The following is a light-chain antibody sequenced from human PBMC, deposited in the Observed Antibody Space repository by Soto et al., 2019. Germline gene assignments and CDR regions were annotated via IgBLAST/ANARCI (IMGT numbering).Light chain of an antibody. J-gene: IGKJ3*01. V-gene: IGKV3-15*01. CDR1: QSVSVN. Sequence: EIVMTQSPGTLSVSPGERATLSCRASQSVSVNLAWYQQKPGQAPRLLIYGVSTRATGMPARFSGSESGTEFTLTISSLQSEDFAVYYCQQYNDWPFTFGPGTKVDIK. CDR3: QQYNDWPFT. CDR2: GVS.